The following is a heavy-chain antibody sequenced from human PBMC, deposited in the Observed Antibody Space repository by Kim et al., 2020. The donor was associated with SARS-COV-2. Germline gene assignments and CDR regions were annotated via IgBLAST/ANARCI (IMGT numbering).Heavy chain of an antibody. V-gene: IGHV4-34*01. CDR3: ARVKRTVRGPYTAFDI. CDR1: GGSFSGYY. D-gene: IGHD3-10*01. CDR2: INHSGST. J-gene: IGHJ3*02. Sequence: SETLSLTCAVYGGSFSGYYWSWIRQPPGKGLEWIGEINHSGSTNYNPSLKSRVTISVDTSKNQFSLKLSSVTAADTAVYYCARVKRTVRGPYTAFDIWGQGTMVTVSS.